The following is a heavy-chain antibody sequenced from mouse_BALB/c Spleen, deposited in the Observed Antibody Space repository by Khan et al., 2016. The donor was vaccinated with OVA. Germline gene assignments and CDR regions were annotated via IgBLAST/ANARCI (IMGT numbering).Heavy chain of an antibody. J-gene: IGHJ2*02. CDR3: ARVYGGDFDY. D-gene: IGHD1-1*01. V-gene: IGHV3-2*02. Sequence: EVQLQESGPGLVKPSQSLSLTCTVTGYSITSDYAWNWIRQFPGNKLEWMGFISYSGNTKYNPSLKNRFSITRDTSKNQFFLQLNSVTTEDTATYYGARVYGGDFDYWGQGTSLTCSS. CDR2: ISYSGNT. CDR1: GYSITSDYA.